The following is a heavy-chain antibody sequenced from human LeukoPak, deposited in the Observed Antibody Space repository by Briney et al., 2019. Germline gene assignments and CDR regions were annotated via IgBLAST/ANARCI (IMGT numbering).Heavy chain of an antibody. CDR3: ARDLMVRGVINIFDY. CDR1: GFTFSSYA. Sequence: GGSLRLSCAASGFTFSSYAMRWVRQAPGKGLEWVAVISYDGSNKYYADSVKGRFTISRDNSKNTLYLQTNSLRAEDTAVYYCARDLMVRGVINIFDYWGQGTLVTVSS. V-gene: IGHV3-30*04. D-gene: IGHD3-10*01. CDR2: ISYDGSNK. J-gene: IGHJ4*02.